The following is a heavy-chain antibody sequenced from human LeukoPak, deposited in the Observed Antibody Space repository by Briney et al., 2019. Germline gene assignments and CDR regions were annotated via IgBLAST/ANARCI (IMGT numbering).Heavy chain of an antibody. Sequence: TLSLTCTVSSGCISSGGYHWSWVRQHPGKVLVWIVYIYYSGSTYYNPSLKSRVTISVYTSKNQFSLMLSFVTAADTAVYYCERGYSSEVGWGQGTLVTVSS. V-gene: IGHV4-31*03. J-gene: IGHJ4*02. CDR1: SGCISSGGYH. CDR2: IYYSGST. D-gene: IGHD6-19*01. CDR3: ERGYSSEVG.